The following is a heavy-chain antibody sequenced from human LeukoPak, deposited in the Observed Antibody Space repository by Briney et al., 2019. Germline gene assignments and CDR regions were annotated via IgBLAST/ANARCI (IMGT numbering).Heavy chain of an antibody. V-gene: IGHV3-11*01. J-gene: IGHJ4*02. D-gene: IGHD5-18*01. CDR3: ARGTAMVEYYFDY. CDR1: GFSFSDYY. Sequence: GGSLRLSCAASGFSFSDYYMSWIRQAPGKGLEWVSYISSSGSTIYYADSVKGRFTISRDNAKNSLYLQMNSLRAEDTAVYYCARGTAMVEYYFDYWGQGTLVTVSS. CDR2: ISSSGSTI.